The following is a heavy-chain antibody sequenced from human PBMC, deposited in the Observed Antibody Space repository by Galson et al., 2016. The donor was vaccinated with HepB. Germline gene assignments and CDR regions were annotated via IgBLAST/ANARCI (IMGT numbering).Heavy chain of an antibody. V-gene: IGHV3-23*01. CDR3: TKAKVGTRGMDV. CDR1: GFTFRNYV. J-gene: IGHJ6*02. CDR2: ISGSGNST. Sequence: SLRLSCAASGFTFRNYVMNWVRQAPGKGLEWVSSISGSGNSTYYADSVKGRFTISRDNSEDTLYLQMNSLRAEATALYYCTKAKVGTRGMDVWGQGTSGTVSS. D-gene: IGHD1-26*01.